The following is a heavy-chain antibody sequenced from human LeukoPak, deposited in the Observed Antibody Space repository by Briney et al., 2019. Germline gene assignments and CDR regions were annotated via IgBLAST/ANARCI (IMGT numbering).Heavy chain of an antibody. V-gene: IGHV4-34*01. CDR2: INHSGST. Sequence: GSLRLSCAASGFTFSSYAMSWIRQPPGKGLEWIGEINHSGSTNYNPSLKSRVTISVDTSKNQFSLKLSSVTAADTAVYYCARGPPLGYCSGGSCYFGYWGQGTLVTVSS. J-gene: IGHJ4*02. D-gene: IGHD2-15*01. CDR3: ARGPPLGYCSGGSCYFGY. CDR1: GFTFSSYA.